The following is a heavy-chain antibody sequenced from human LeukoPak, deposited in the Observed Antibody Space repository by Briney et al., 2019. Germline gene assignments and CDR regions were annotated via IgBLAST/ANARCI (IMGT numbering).Heavy chain of an antibody. J-gene: IGHJ5*02. CDR1: GLIFRDQY. V-gene: IGHV3-72*01. Sequence: GGSLRLSCAASGLIFRDQYVDWVRQAPGKGLEWVGRSRNKANSYTTEYAATVKGRFTISRDDSKNSLYLQMNSLKTEDTAVYYCTRDGHSWFDPWGQGTLVTVSS. D-gene: IGHD3/OR15-3a*01. CDR3: TRDGHSWFDP. CDR2: SRNKANSYTT.